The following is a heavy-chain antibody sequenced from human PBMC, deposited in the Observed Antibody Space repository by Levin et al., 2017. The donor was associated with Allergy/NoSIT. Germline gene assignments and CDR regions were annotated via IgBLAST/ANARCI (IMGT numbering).Heavy chain of an antibody. CDR2: IIPILGTT. D-gene: IGHD3-22*01. V-gene: IGHV1-69*13. CDR1: GGALNTYG. CDR3: ARGSKGNDRSGHKGFDY. J-gene: IGHJ4*02. Sequence: ASVKVSCKASGGALNTYGINWVRQAPGQGLEWMGWIIPILGTTNYAQKFHGRVPITADQSTSTAYMELTSLRSEDTAVDYCARGSKGNDRSGHKGFDYWGQGTLVTVSS.